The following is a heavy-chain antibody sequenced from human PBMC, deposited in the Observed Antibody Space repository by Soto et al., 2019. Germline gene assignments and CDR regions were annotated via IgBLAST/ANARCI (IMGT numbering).Heavy chain of an antibody. D-gene: IGHD6-13*01. CDR1: GYSFTSYW. CDR2: MYPGDSDT. CDR3: ARGKTYSSSWYLGYYFDY. Sequence: LGESLKISCKGSGYSFTSYWIGWVRQMPGKGLEWMGVMYPGDSDTRHSPSLQGRVTMTTDTSTSTAYMELRSLRSDDTAVYYCARGKTYSSSWYLGYYFDYWGQGTLVTVSS. V-gene: IGHV5-51*01. J-gene: IGHJ4*02.